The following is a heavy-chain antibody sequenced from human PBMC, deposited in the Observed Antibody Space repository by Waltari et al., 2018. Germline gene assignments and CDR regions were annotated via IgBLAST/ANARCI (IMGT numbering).Heavy chain of an antibody. Sequence: QVQLVQSGSELKKPGASVKVSCKASGYTFTSYAMNWVRQAPGQGLEWMGWINTNTGNPTYAQGFTGRFVFSLDPSVSTAYLQIRSLKAEDTVVYYCASWMEPSTQHYYYSYGMDVCGQGTTVTVSS. CDR2: INTNTGNP. CDR3: ASWMEPSTQHYYYSYGMDV. D-gene: IGHD1-1*01. V-gene: IGHV7-4-1*01. CDR1: GYTFTSYA. J-gene: IGHJ6*02.